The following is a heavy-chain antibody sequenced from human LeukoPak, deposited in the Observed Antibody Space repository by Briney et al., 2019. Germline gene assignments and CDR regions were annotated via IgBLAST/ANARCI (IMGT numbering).Heavy chain of an antibody. V-gene: IGHV3-33*01. CDR3: LIGNYGGNSPFDY. CDR1: GFTFSSCG. CDR2: IWYDGSKK. D-gene: IGHD4-23*01. J-gene: IGHJ4*02. Sequence: GGSLRLSCAASGFTFSSCGLHWVRQAPGKGLEWVAVIWYDGSKKYYADSVRGRFTISRDDSKNSLYLQMNSLRDEDTAVYYCLIGNYGGNSPFDYWGQGTLVTVSS.